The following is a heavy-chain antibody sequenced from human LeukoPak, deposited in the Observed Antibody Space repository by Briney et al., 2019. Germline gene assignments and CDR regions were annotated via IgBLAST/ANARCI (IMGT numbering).Heavy chain of an antibody. D-gene: IGHD3-10*01. J-gene: IGHJ4*02. CDR3: AGVGELLYFDY. CDR2: IYWNDDK. CDR1: GFSLSTSGVG. Sequence: SGPTLVKPTQTLTLTCTFSGFSLSTSGVGVGWIRQPPGKALEWLALIYWNDDKRYSPSPKSRLTITKDTSKNQVVLTMTNMDPVDTATYYCAGVGELLYFDYWGQGTLVTVSS. V-gene: IGHV2-5*01.